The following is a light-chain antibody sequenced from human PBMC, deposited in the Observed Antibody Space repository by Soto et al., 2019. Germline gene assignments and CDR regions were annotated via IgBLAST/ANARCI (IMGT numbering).Light chain of an antibody. CDR3: SSYTRQYTPSYV. Sequence: QSVLTQPASVSGSPGQSITLSCTGTSSDVGVYNYVSWYQQHPGKAPKLMIYEVSNRPSGISHRFSGSKSGNTASLTISGLRAEDEADYYCSSYTRQYTPSYVFGTGTKVTVL. J-gene: IGLJ1*01. CDR1: SSDVGVYNY. CDR2: EVS. V-gene: IGLV2-14*01.